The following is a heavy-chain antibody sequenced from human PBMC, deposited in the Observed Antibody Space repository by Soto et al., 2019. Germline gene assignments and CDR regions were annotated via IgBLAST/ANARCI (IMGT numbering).Heavy chain of an antibody. CDR1: GFTFNYYP. CDR3: ARLPGPLVAVLYIYPLDGREAMSDVDV. D-gene: IGHD6-19*01. Sequence: GGSLRLSCAASGFTFNYYPIHWVRQAPGKGLKWVAVVSFDGSNKYYADSVKGRFTISKDNSKNTLYLQMNSLRREDTAVYYCARLPGPLVAVLYIYPLDGREAMSDVDVWGQGTTVTVSS. J-gene: IGHJ6*02. CDR2: VSFDGSNK. V-gene: IGHV3-30-3*01.